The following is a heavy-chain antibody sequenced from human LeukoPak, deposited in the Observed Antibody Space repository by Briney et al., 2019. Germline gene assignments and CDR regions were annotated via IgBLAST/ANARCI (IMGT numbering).Heavy chain of an antibody. D-gene: IGHD3-10*01. CDR2: IRGSGTST. CDR1: GFTVSTNP. Sequence: GGSLRLSCTVSGFTVSTNPMSWVRQTPGKGLEWVSCIRGSGTSTYYADSVKGRFTISRDNSKNTLYLQMNSLRAEDTAVYYCAKVTYGSGTYGAFDYWGQGTLVTVSS. V-gene: IGHV3-23*01. CDR3: AKVTYGSGTYGAFDY. J-gene: IGHJ4*02.